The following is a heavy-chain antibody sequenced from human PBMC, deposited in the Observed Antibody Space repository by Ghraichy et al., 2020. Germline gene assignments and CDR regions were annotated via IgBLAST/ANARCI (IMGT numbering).Heavy chain of an antibody. J-gene: IGHJ6*02. D-gene: IGHD3/OR15-3a*01. CDR3: ARELDAYYYYGMDV. CDR1: GFTFSSYS. Sequence: GGSLRLSCAASGFTFSSYSMNWVRQAPGKGLERVSYISSSSSTIYYADSVKGRFTISRDNAKNSLYLQMNSLRVEDMAVYYCARELDAYYYYGMDVWGQGTTVTVSS. V-gene: IGHV3-48*01. CDR2: ISSSSSTI.